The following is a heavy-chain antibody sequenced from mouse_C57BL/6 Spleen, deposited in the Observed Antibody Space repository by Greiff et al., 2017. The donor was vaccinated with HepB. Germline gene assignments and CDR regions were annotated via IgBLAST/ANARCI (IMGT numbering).Heavy chain of an antibody. Sequence: QVQLKQPGAELVKPGASVKVSCKASGYTFTSYWMHWVKQRPGQGLEWIGRIHPSDSDTNYNQKFKGKATLTVDKSSSTAYMQLSSLTSEDSAVYYCAIDSSGYGWFAYWGQGTLVTVSA. CDR1: GYTFTSYW. CDR2: IHPSDSDT. J-gene: IGHJ3*01. D-gene: IGHD3-2*02. CDR3: AIDSSGYGWFAY. V-gene: IGHV1-74*01.